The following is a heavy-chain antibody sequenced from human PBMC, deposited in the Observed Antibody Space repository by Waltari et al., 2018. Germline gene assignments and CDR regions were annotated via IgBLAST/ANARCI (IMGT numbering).Heavy chain of an antibody. V-gene: IGHV1-69*08. CDR1: GGTFSSYA. D-gene: IGHD1-26*01. Sequence: QVQLVQSGAEVKKPGSSVKVSCKASGGTFSSYAISWVRQAPGQGLEWMGRIIPISVPANYAQKFQGGVTITADKSTSTAYMELSSLRSEDTAVYYCARAGEWELLSSYAFDIWGQGTMVTVSS. CDR3: ARAGEWELLSSYAFDI. CDR2: IIPISVPA. J-gene: IGHJ3*02.